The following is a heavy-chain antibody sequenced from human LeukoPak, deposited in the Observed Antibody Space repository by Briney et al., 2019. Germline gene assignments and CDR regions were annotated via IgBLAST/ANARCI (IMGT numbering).Heavy chain of an antibody. V-gene: IGHV1-8*01. Sequence: ASANVSRKASGYTSTTYDTNSVRQATEQRLERMGWMNPNSGNTGYAKKFQSRITMTRNTSMSTAYMEINSLRSEDTAVYYWARANYYGSGKKDLDYWGQGTLVTVSS. CDR2: MNPNSGNT. CDR3: ARANYYGSGKKDLDY. CDR1: GYTSTTYD. D-gene: IGHD3-10*01. J-gene: IGHJ4*02.